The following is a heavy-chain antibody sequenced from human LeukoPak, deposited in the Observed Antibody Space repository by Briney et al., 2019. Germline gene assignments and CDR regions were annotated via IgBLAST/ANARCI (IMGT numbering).Heavy chain of an antibody. CDR2: INPNSGGT. D-gene: IGHD1-26*01. J-gene: IGHJ4*02. V-gene: IGHV1-2*02. CDR1: GYTFTGCY. Sequence: GASVKVSCKASGYTFTGCYMHWVRQAPGQGLEWMGWINPNSGGTNYAQKFQGRVTMTRDTSISTAYMELSRLRSDDTAVYYCARVGVGATGPYFDYWGQGTLVTVSS. CDR3: ARVGVGATGPYFDY.